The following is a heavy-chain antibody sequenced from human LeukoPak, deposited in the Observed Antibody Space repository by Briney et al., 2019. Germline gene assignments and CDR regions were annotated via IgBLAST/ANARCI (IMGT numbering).Heavy chain of an antibody. Sequence: PGGSLRLSCAASGFTFSSYSMNWVRQAPGKGLEWVSSISTSSSYIHYADSVKGRFTISRDNAKNSLYLQMNSLRAEDTAVYYCARDYGGSSPFDYWGQGTLVTVSS. J-gene: IGHJ4*02. CDR1: GFTFSSYS. CDR2: ISTSSSYI. CDR3: ARDYGGSSPFDY. D-gene: IGHD4-23*01. V-gene: IGHV3-21*01.